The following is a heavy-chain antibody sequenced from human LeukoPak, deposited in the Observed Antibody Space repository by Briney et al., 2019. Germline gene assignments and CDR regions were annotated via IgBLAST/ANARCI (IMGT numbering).Heavy chain of an antibody. D-gene: IGHD3-9*01. CDR3: ARGTNLYYDMVLGQGACDH. CDR1: GFTFSRYW. V-gene: IGHV3-7*03. CDR2: IKQDGRDK. Sequence: PGGSLRLSCAASGFTFSRYWRSWVRQAPGKGLEWVANIKQDGRDKDYVGSVKGRFTISRGNAKNSLFLQMNSLRADDTAVYYCARGTNLYYDMVLGQGACDHWGRGTLVTVSS. J-gene: IGHJ4*02.